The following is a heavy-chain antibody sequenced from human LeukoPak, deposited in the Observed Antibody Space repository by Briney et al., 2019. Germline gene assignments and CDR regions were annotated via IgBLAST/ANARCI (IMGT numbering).Heavy chain of an antibody. CDR2: IHYDGRNK. CDR1: RFTFSSYD. Sequence: PGGTLRLSCAASRFTFSSYDRHWLPQAPGKGLEGVAYIHYDGRNKYYADTVKGRFTISRDNSKNTLYLQMNSLRAEDTAVYYCAKDPGSGWCTYWYFDLWGRGTLVTVSS. CDR3: AKDPGSGWCTYWYFDL. D-gene: IGHD6-19*01. V-gene: IGHV3-30*02. J-gene: IGHJ2*01.